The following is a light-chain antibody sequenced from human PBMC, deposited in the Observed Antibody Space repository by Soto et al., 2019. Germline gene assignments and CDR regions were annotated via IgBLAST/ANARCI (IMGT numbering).Light chain of an antibody. CDR1: QSVLYSSNNKNY. CDR3: QQYYSTPQT. CDR2: WAS. Sequence: DIVMTQSPDSLAVSLGERATINCKSSQSVLYSSNNKNYLSWYQQKPGQPPKLLIYWASTLASGVPDRFSGSGSGTDFTLTISSLQAEDVAVYYCQQYYSTPQTFGQGTKLEIK. V-gene: IGKV4-1*01. J-gene: IGKJ2*01.